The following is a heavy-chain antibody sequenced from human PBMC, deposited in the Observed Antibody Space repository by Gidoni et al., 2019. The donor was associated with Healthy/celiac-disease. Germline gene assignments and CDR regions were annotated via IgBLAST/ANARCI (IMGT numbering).Heavy chain of an antibody. V-gene: IGHV3-33*01. CDR2: IWYDGSNK. Sequence: QVQLVAAGGGGVQPGRSLRLSCAASGFTFSSYGMLWVRQAPGKGLGWVAVIWYDGSNKYYADSVKGRFTISRDNSKNTLYLQMNSLRAEDTAVYYCARVLLVVNGYNHDDAFDIWGQGTMVTVSS. CDR3: ARVLLVVNGYNHDDAFDI. J-gene: IGHJ3*02. CDR1: GFTFSSYG. D-gene: IGHD5-12*01.